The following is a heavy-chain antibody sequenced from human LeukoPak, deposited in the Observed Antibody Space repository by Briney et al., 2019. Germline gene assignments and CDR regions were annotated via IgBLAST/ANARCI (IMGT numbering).Heavy chain of an antibody. Sequence: GGSLRLSCAASGFTFGAFAMNWVHQAPGKGLEWVSSISFSSSIYYAESVKGRFTISREDTKNSLFLLMNSLTAEDTAVYYCARVRSGPYFDYWGQGTLVTVSS. D-gene: IGHD6-19*01. CDR1: GFTFGAFA. V-gene: IGHV3-69-1*01. CDR2: ISFSSSI. CDR3: ARVRSGPYFDY. J-gene: IGHJ4*02.